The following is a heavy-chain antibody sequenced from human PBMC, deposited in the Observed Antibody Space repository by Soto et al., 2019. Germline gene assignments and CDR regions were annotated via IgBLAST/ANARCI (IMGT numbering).Heavy chain of an antibody. V-gene: IGHV4-59*01. CDR2: IYYSGST. J-gene: IGHJ5*02. CDR1: GGSISSYY. D-gene: IGHD1-7*01. CDR3: ARWNWDYGNWFDP. Sequence: PSETLSLTCTVSGGSISSYYWSWIRQPPGKGLEWIGYIYYSGSTNYNPSLKSRVTISVDTSKNQFSLKLSSVTAADTAVYYCARWNWDYGNWFDPWGQGTLVTVSS.